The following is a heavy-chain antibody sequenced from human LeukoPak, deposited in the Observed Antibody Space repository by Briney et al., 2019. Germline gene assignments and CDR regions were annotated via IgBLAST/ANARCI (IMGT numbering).Heavy chain of an antibody. D-gene: IGHD3-22*01. CDR3: ASFGYYYDSSGGASDY. CDR2: ISSSSSYI. CDR1: RFTFSSYS. J-gene: IGHJ4*02. V-gene: IGHV3-21*01. Sequence: GGSVRLSCAASRFTFSSYSMNWVRQAPGKGLEWVSSISSSSSYIYYAGSVKGRFTISRDNAKNSLYLQMNSLRAEDTAVYYCASFGYYYDSSGGASDYWGQGTLVTVSS.